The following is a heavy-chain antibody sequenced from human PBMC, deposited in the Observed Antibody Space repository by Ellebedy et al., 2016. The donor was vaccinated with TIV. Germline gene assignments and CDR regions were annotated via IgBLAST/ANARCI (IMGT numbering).Heavy chain of an antibody. CDR3: ARDRNMLRGVVAY. D-gene: IGHD3-10*01. Sequence: MPSETLSLTCTVSGGSISSSNYYRGWIRQPPGKGLEWIGSIYYSGSTFYNPSLKRRVTISVDTSKNQFSLKLNSVTAADTAVYYCARDRNMLRGVVAYWGQGTLVTVSS. V-gene: IGHV4-39*07. CDR1: GGSISSSNYY. J-gene: IGHJ4*02. CDR2: IYYSGST.